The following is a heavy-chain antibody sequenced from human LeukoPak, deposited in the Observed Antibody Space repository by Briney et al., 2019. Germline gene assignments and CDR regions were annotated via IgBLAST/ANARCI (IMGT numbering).Heavy chain of an antibody. CDR3: ARDQTKDGYNWGGFDY. D-gene: IGHD5-24*01. V-gene: IGHV1-69*13. J-gene: IGHJ4*02. CDR1: GGTFSSYA. CDR2: IIPIFGTA. Sequence: SVKVSCKASGGTFSSYAISWVQQAPGQGLEWMGGIIPIFGTANYAQKFQGRVTITADESTSTAYMELSSLRSEDTAVYYCARDQTKDGYNWGGFDYWGQGTLVTVSS.